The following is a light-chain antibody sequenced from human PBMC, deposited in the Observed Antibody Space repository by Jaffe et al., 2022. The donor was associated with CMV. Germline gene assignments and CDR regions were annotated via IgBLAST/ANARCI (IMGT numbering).Light chain of an antibody. J-gene: IGKJ1*01. CDR2: GAS. V-gene: IGKV3-15*01. Sequence: EIVMTQSPAALSVSPGEGVTLSCRASQGISNNLAWYQQKYGQAPRLLISGASTRATGIPDRFSGSGSGTEFALTISSLQSEDFAIYYCHQYNNWPRGTFGHGTKVEIK. CDR3: HQYNNWPRGT. CDR1: QGISNN.